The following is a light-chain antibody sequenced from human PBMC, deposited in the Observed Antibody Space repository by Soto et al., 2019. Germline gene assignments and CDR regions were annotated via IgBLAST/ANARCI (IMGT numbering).Light chain of an antibody. CDR2: GAS. CDR3: QQYGNSART. CDR1: QSVSSNY. V-gene: IGKV3-20*01. J-gene: IGKJ1*01. Sequence: PGERATLSCRASQSVSSNYLAWYQQKPGQAPSLLIYGASSRATGIPDRFSGSGSGTDFTLTISRLEPEDFAVYYCQQYGNSARTFGQGTKVDIK.